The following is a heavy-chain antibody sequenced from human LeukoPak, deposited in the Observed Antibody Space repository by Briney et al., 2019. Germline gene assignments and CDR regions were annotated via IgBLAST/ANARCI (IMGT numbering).Heavy chain of an antibody. Sequence: GASVKVSCKASGYTFTSYDINWVRQATGQGLEWMGWMNPNSGNTGYAQKFQGRVTITRNTSISTGYMELSRLRSEDTAVYYCARGRGSSWYVYWGQGTLVTVSS. D-gene: IGHD6-13*01. V-gene: IGHV1-8*03. J-gene: IGHJ4*02. CDR3: ARGRGSSWYVY. CDR2: MNPNSGNT. CDR1: GYTFTSYD.